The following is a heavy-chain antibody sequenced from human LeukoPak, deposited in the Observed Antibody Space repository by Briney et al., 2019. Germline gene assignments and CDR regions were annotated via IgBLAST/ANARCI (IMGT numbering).Heavy chain of an antibody. J-gene: IGHJ3*02. CDR2: INPNSGGT. V-gene: IGHV1-2*02. CDR3: AFGIQLWLRGARGAFDI. Sequence: ASVKVSCKASGYTFTGYYMHWVRQAPGQGLEWMGWINPNSGGTNYAQKFQGRVTMTRDTSISTAYMELSRLRSDDTAVYYCAFGIQLWLRGARGAFDIWGQGTMDTVSS. D-gene: IGHD5-18*01. CDR1: GYTFTGYY.